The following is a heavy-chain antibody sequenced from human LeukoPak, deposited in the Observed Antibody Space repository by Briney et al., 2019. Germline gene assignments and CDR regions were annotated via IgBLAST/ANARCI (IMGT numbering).Heavy chain of an antibody. CDR3: AKDLTSPDY. CDR2: INTDGTNP. CDR1: GFTFRSYW. D-gene: IGHD4/OR15-4a*01. V-gene: IGHV3-74*01. Sequence: PGGSLRLSCAASGFTFRSYWLHWVRQAPGKGLVWVARINTDGTNPYYADSVKGRFTISRDNSKNTLYLQMNSLRAEDTAVYYCAKDLTSPDYWGQGTLVTVSS. J-gene: IGHJ4*02.